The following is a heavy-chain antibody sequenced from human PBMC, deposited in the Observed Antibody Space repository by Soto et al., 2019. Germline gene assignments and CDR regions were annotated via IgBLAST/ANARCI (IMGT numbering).Heavy chain of an antibody. J-gene: IGHJ4*02. CDR2: IWSDGGNK. CDR3: ARWGIAAGDY. V-gene: IGHV3-33*01. D-gene: IGHD6-13*01. Sequence: QVQLVESGGGVVQPGRSLRLSCAASGSTFSSYGWHWVRQAPGKGLEGVAVIWSDGGNKYYADSVKGRFTISRDNSKNTLYLQMNSLRAEDTAVYYCARWGIAAGDYWGQGTLVTVSS. CDR1: GSTFSSYG.